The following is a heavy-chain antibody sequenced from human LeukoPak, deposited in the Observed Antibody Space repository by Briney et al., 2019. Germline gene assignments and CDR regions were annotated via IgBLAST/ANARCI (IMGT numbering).Heavy chain of an antibody. D-gene: IGHD3-22*01. CDR2: IYYSGTT. V-gene: IGHV4-31*03. CDR3: AREDYYDTSGYLDY. J-gene: IGHJ4*02. CDR1: GGSISSSGYY. Sequence: SETLSLTCTVSGGSISSSGYYCSWLRQHPGKGLEWIGYIYYSGTTYYNPSLKSRVTISVDTSKNQFSLKLFSVTAADTAVYYSAREDYYDTSGYLDYWGQGTLVTVSS.